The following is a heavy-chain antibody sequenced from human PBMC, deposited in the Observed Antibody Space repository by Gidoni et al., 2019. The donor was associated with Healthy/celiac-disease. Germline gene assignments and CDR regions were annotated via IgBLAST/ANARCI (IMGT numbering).Heavy chain of an antibody. V-gene: IGHV5-10-1*03. CDR3: ARLPIVVPAPWYFDL. Sequence: EVQLVQPGAEVKKPGESLRISCTGSGYSFTSYWISWVRQMPGKGLEWMGRIDPSDSYTNYSPSFQGHVTISADKSISTAYLQWSSLKASDTAMYYCARLPIVVPAPWYFDLWGRGTLVTVSS. D-gene: IGHD2-2*01. CDR2: IDPSDSYT. CDR1: GYSFTSYW. J-gene: IGHJ2*01.